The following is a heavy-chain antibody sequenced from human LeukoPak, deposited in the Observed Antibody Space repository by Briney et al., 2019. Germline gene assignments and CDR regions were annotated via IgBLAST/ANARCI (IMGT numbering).Heavy chain of an antibody. Sequence: GGSLRLSCEASGFTFSSYWMHWVRQTPGKGLVWVSRISEDGSSTSYADSVKGRFTISRDNAKNMLYLQLNSLRAEDTAVYYCARGDYPDYWGQGTLVTVSS. CDR1: GFTFSSYW. J-gene: IGHJ4*02. CDR2: ISEDGSST. CDR3: ARGDYPDY. V-gene: IGHV3-74*01.